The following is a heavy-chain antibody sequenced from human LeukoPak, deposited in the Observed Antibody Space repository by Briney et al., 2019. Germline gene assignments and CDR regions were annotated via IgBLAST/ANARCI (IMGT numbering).Heavy chain of an antibody. V-gene: IGHV3-21*01. CDR2: ISSSAYNYI. Sequence: GGSLRLSCVASGFTFTSHSLSWVRQAPGKGLEWVSSISSSAYNYIYYADSVKGRFTISRDDAKNSLYLQMNSLRAEDTAVYYCARGRGYKAGPAAYWGQGAQVTVSS. J-gene: IGHJ4*02. CDR1: GFTFTSHS. D-gene: IGHD3-3*01. CDR3: ARGRGYKAGPAAY.